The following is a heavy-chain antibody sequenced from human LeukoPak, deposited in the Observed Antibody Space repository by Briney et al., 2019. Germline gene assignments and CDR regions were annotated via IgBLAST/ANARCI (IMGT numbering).Heavy chain of an antibody. CDR1: GFTVSTNY. D-gene: IGHD1-26*01. CDR2: IYSGGNT. V-gene: IGHV3-66*01. CDR3: ARDLTPRIVGTTGYFGY. Sequence: WVSLRLSCAASGFTVSTNYMSWVRQAPGMGLEWVSVIYSGGNTYYADSVKGRFTISRDNSKNTLYLQMNSLRAEDTAVYYCARDLTPRIVGTTGYFGYWGQGTLVTVSS. J-gene: IGHJ4*02.